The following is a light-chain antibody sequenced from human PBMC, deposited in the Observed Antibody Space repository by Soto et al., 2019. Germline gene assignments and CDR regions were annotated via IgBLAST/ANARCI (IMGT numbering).Light chain of an antibody. Sequence: QSVLTQPASVSGSPGQSIAISCTGTSNDVGGYNYVSWYQQHPGKAPKLMIYDVSARPSGVSNRFSGSKSDNTASLTISGLQDEDEADYYCSSYTSSNTVVFGGGTKLTVL. V-gene: IGLV2-14*01. J-gene: IGLJ2*01. CDR1: SNDVGGYNY. CDR2: DVS. CDR3: SSYTSSNTVV.